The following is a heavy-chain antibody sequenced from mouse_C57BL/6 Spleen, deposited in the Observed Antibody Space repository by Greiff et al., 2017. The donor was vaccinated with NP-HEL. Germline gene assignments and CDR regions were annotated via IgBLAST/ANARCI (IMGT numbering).Heavy chain of an antibody. V-gene: IGHV1-59*01. Sequence: QVQLQQSGAELVRPGTSVKLSCKASGYTFTSYWMHWVKQRPGQGLEWIGVIDPSDSYTNYNQKFKGKATLTVDTSSSTAYMQLSSLTSEDSAVYYCARGITTVSSTCYFDYWGQGTTLTVSS. CDR1: GYTFTSYW. D-gene: IGHD1-1*01. J-gene: IGHJ2*01. CDR3: ARGITTVSSTCYFDY. CDR2: IDPSDSYT.